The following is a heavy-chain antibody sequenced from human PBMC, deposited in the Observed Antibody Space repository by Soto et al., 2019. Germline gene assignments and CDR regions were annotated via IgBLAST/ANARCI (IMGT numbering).Heavy chain of an antibody. CDR3: TRVTETGFPFDY. Sequence: EVQLVESGGGLVQPGGSLRLSCAASGFTFSGSSMHWVRQASGKGLEWIGHIRSKANSYATAYAASVKGRFTISRDDSKNTEYLQMNSLKSEDTAVYYCTRVTETGFPFDYWGQGTLVTVSS. CDR2: IRSKANSYAT. V-gene: IGHV3-73*02. CDR1: GFTFSGSS. J-gene: IGHJ4*02. D-gene: IGHD3-9*01.